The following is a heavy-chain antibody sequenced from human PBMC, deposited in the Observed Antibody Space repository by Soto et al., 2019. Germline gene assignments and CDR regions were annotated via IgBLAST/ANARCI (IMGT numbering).Heavy chain of an antibody. V-gene: IGHV4-59*11. Sequence: QVQLQESGPGLVRPSETLSLTCTVSGGSISSHYWSWVRRPPGKGLEWIGYLYYTGSTNYNASLKSQVTMSLDTSKNQFSLMLTSVTAADTAVYYCARVGATVTSQALGFDHWGQGILVTVSS. D-gene: IGHD4-17*01. CDR3: ARVGATVTSQALGFDH. J-gene: IGHJ4*02. CDR2: LYYTGST. CDR1: GGSISSHY.